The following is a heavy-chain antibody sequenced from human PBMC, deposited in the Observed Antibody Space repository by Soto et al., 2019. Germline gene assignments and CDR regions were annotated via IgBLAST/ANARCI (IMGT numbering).Heavy chain of an antibody. V-gene: IGHV1-2*04. CDR2: INPNSGGT. CDR3: AREYVWSGYYYYGMDV. D-gene: IGHD3-3*01. J-gene: IGHJ6*02. CDR1: GYTFTGYY. Sequence: ASVKVSCKASGYTFTGYYMHWVRQAPGQGLEWMGWINPNSGGTNYAQKFQGWVTMTRDTSISTAYMGLSRLRSDDTAVYYCAREYVWSGYYYYGMDVWGQGTTVTVSS.